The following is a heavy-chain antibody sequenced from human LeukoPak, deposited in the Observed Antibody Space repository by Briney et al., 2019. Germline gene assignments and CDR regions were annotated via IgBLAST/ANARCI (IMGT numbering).Heavy chain of an antibody. V-gene: IGHV3-53*01. D-gene: IGHD3-3*01. CDR3: ARAKEWFRKIFDD. Sequence: GGSLRLSCAVSGFTVGSNYMSWVRQAPGKGLEWISVIYSGGNTYYADSVKGRLTISRDNSKNMVYLQIYSLGAEDTAVYYCARAKEWFRKIFDDWGQGALVTVSS. J-gene: IGHJ4*02. CDR1: GFTVGSNY. CDR2: IYSGGNT.